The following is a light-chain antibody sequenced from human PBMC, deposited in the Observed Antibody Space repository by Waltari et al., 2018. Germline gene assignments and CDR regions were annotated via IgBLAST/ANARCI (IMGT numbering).Light chain of an antibody. V-gene: IGLV2-14*01. J-gene: IGLJ2*01. CDR2: EVS. CDR3: ISYTNTKTLV. CDR1: SSDVGGFNY. Sequence: QSALTQPASVSGSPGQSITISCTGTSSDVGGFNYVSWYQQHPGKAPKLIIYEVSNRPPGSSPRFSGSKSGNTASLTISGLQAEDEADYYCISYTNTKTLVFGGGTKLTVL.